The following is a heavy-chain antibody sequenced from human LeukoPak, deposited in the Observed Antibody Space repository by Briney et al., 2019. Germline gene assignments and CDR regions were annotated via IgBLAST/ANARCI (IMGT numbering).Heavy chain of an antibody. J-gene: IGHJ4*02. CDR3: ARYSGIVTTTPTVFDY. CDR2: ISRSGDST. Sequence: XXAXXXGXXXVSTISRSGDSTSYSDSVKGRISISRDNSKNTVSLRLNSLRAEDTAVYYCARYSGIVTTTPTVFDYWGQGTLVTVSS. D-gene: IGHD5-12*01. V-gene: IGHV3-23*01.